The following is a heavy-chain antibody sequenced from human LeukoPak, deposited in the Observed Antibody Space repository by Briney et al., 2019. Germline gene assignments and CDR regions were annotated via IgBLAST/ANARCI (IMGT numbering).Heavy chain of an antibody. CDR2: LYHTDSA. Sequence: SETLSLTCAVSGSSISNGHYWVWIRQPPGRGLEWIGSLYHTDSAYYSTSLRSRVAMSVDTSKNQFSLTLNFVTAADSAVYYCARQHDSYYYYYIDVWGSGTRVTVSS. CDR1: GSSISNGHY. V-gene: IGHV4-38-2*01. J-gene: IGHJ6*03. CDR3: ARQHDSYYYYYIDV.